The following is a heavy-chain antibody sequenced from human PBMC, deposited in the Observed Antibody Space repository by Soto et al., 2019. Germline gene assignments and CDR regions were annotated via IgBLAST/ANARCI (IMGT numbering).Heavy chain of an antibody. Sequence: ASVKVSCKASGYTFTGYYMHWVRQAPGQGLEWMGWINPNSGGTNYAQKFQGRVTMTRDTSISTAYMELNRLRSDDAAVYYCARVSSSGWFDYWGQGTLVTVSS. CDR2: INPNSGGT. J-gene: IGHJ4*02. CDR1: GYTFTGYY. D-gene: IGHD6-19*01. CDR3: ARVSSSGWFDY. V-gene: IGHV1-2*02.